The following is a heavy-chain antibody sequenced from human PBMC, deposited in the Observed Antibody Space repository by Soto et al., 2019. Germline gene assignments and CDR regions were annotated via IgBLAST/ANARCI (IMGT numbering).Heavy chain of an antibody. D-gene: IGHD3-3*01. Sequence: ASVKVSCKASGYTFTSYGISWVRQAPGQGLEWMGWISAYNGNTNYAQKLQGRVTMTTDTSTSTAYMELRSLRSDDTAVYYCARENHYDFWSGYSYYYYYSGMDVWGQGTPVTVS. CDR2: ISAYNGNT. CDR1: GYTFTSYG. J-gene: IGHJ6*02. CDR3: ARENHYDFWSGYSYYYYYSGMDV. V-gene: IGHV1-18*01.